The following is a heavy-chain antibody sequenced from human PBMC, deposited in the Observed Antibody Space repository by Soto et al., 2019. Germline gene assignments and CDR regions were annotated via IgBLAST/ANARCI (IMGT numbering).Heavy chain of an antibody. CDR3: ARLPATSDFDY. D-gene: IGHD2-2*01. J-gene: IGHJ4*02. CDR1: GGSISSSNW. V-gene: IGHV4-4*02. Sequence: QVQLQESGPGLVKPSGTLSLTCAVSGGSISSSNWWSWVRQPPGKGLEWIGEIYHSGSTNYNPSLKSRATISVDKSKNQFSLKLGSVTAADTAVYSCARLPATSDFDYWGQGTLVTVSS. CDR2: IYHSGST.